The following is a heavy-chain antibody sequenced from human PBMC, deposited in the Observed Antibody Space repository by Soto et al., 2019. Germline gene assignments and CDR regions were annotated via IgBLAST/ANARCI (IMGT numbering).Heavy chain of an antibody. J-gene: IGHJ5*02. D-gene: IGHD6-13*01. V-gene: IGHV4-31*03. CDR1: GCCISSDGSY. CDR3: ARALPSYSSSWYFWFDP. Sequence: SETLSLTCSVSGCCISSDGSYWSWIRQHPGKGLEWIGYIYHSGSTYYNPSLKSRVTISEDTSKNQFSLKLNSVTAADTAVYYCARALPSYSSSWYFWFDPWGQGTLVTVSS. CDR2: IYHSGST.